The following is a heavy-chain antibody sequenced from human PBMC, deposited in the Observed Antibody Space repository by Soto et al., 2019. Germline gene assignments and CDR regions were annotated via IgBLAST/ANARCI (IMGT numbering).Heavy chain of an antibody. CDR1: GGPLNKYG. Sequence: GDSVKVCFKACGGPLNKYGVSLVRQAPGQGLEWMGDFIPMSGTANYAQKFQGRVTITADESTSTAYMDLSSLRSEDTAVYYCASGKPATFGGVIVYYYYAMDVWGQGTTVTVSS. D-gene: IGHD3-16*02. CDR2: FIPMSGTA. CDR3: ASGKPATFGGVIVYYYYAMDV. J-gene: IGHJ6*01. V-gene: IGHV1-69*13.